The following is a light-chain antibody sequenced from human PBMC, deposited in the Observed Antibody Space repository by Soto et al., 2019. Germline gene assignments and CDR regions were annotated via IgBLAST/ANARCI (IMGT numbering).Light chain of an antibody. V-gene: IGLV1-40*01. J-gene: IGLJ1*01. CDR3: QSYDSSLSGYV. CDR2: GNS. Sequence: QSVLTQPPSVSGAPGQRVTISRTGRSSNIGAGYDVHWYQQLPGTAPKLLIYGNSNRPSGVPDRFSGSKSGTLASLAITGLQAEDEADYYCQSYDSSLSGYVCGTGTKVTVL. CDR1: SSNIGAGYD.